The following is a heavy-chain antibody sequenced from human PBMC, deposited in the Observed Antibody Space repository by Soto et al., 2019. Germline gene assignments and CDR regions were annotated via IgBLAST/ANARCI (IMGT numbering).Heavy chain of an antibody. CDR2: IIPLFGTT. CDR1: GGTFSNYA. V-gene: IGHV1-69*12. D-gene: IGHD3-22*01. Sequence: QAQLVQSGAEVKKPGSSVTVSCRASGGTFSNYAINWVRQAPGQGLEWMAGIIPLFGTTNYAQKFQGRVTITADESTSTAYMELTSLRSEDTAVFYCATSPYSYDNSGYLDYWGQGTLVTVSS. CDR3: ATSPYSYDNSGYLDY. J-gene: IGHJ4*02.